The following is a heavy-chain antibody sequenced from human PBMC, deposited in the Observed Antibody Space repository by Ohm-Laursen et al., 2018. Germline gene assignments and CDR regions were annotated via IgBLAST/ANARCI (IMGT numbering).Heavy chain of an antibody. J-gene: IGHJ6*02. D-gene: IGHD6-13*01. CDR2: IYTSGST. V-gene: IGHV4-4*07. Sequence: GTLPLTCTVSGGSINNYYWSWIRQPAGKGLEWIGRIYTSGSTNYNPSLKSRVTMSVDTSKNQFSLKLSSVTAADTAVYYCARESRNPLGMDVWGQGTTVTVSS. CDR1: GGSINNYY. CDR3: ARESRNPLGMDV.